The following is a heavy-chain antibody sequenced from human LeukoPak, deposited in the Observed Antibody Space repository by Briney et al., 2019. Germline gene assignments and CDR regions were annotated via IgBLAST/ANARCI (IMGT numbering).Heavy chain of an antibody. CDR1: GFTFRSYS. D-gene: IGHD3-3*01. V-gene: IGHV3-48*04. Sequence: GGSLRLSCAASGFTFRSYSMNWVRQAPGKGLEWVSYISGSSSTIYYADSVKGRFTISRDNAKNSLFLQMNSLRAEDTAVYYCARGYASGNYWGQGTLVTVSS. CDR2: ISGSSSTI. CDR3: ARGYASGNY. J-gene: IGHJ4*02.